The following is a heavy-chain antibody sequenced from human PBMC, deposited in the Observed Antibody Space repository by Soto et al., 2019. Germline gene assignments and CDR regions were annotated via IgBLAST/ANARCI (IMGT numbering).Heavy chain of an antibody. CDR1: GFTFSSYA. D-gene: IGHD3-10*02. CDR3: ARDRTDTMLDAFDI. CDR2: IWDDGGST. V-gene: IGHV3-33*08. Sequence: GGSLRLSCAASGFTFSSYAMSWVRQAPGKGLEWVAVIWDDGGSTYYADSVKGRFTISRDNSKNTLYLQMNSLRAEDTAVYYCARDRTDTMLDAFDIWGQGTMVTVSS. J-gene: IGHJ3*02.